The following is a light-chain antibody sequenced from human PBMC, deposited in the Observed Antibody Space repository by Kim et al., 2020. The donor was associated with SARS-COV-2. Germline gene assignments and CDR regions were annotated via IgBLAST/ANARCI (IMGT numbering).Light chain of an antibody. CDR1: QRVSSSY. CDR3: QQYGSSPPT. Sequence: EIVLTQSPGTLSLSPGERATLSCRASQRVSSSYLAWYQHKPGQAPRLLMYGASTRATGIPDRFSGSGSGTDFTLTISRLEPEDFAVYYCQQYGSSPPTFGHGTKVDIK. J-gene: IGKJ1*01. CDR2: GAS. V-gene: IGKV3-20*01.